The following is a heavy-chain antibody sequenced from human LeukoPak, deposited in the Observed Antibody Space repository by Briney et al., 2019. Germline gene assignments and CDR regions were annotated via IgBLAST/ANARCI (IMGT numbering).Heavy chain of an antibody. CDR3: ARDRWFDP. CDR2: IYYSGST. CDR1: GGSISSYY. J-gene: IGHJ5*02. V-gene: IGHV4-59*12. Sequence: SETLSLTCTVSGGSISSYYWSWIRQPPGKGLEWIGYIYYSGSTYYNPSLKSRVTISLDTSKNQFSLKLTSVTAADTAVYYCARDRWFDPWGQGTLVTVSS.